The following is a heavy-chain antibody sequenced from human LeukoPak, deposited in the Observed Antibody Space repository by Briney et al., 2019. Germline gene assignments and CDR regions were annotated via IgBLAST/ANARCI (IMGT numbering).Heavy chain of an antibody. V-gene: IGHV4-34*01. D-gene: IGHD6-13*01. CDR3: ARGVGAAAGLPPFDY. Sequence: SETLSLTCAVPGGSFIGYYWRWIRPPPGRGVGRIGEIKHSGSTNYNPSLKSRVTISVDTSKKQFSLKLSSVTAADTAVYYCARGVGAAAGLPPFDYWGQGTLVTVSS. CDR1: GGSFIGYY. J-gene: IGHJ4*02. CDR2: IKHSGST.